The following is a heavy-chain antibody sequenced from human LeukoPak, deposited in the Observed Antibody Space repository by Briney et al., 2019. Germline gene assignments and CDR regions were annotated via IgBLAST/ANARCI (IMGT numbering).Heavy chain of an antibody. V-gene: IGHV1-46*01. CDR1: GYTFTSYC. D-gene: IGHD4-17*01. Sequence: ASVKVSCKASGYTFTSYCMHWVRQAPGQGLEWMGIINPSGGSTSYAQKFQGRVTMTRDTSTSTVYMELSSLRSEDTAVYYCARDLTPSVGDYVLDYWGQGTLVTVSS. CDR2: INPSGGST. CDR3: ARDLTPSVGDYVLDY. J-gene: IGHJ4*02.